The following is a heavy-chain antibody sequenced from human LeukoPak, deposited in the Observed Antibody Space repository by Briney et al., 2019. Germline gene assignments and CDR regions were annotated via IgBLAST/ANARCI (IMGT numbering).Heavy chain of an antibody. CDR3: ARDLNAGIGPMVGPVLDY. Sequence: GGSLRLSCAASGFTFSSYAMHWVRQAPGKGLEYVSAISSNGGNTYYANSVKGRFTVSRDNSKNTLYLQMNSLRAEDTAVYYCARDLNAGIGPMVGPVLDYWGQGTLVTVSS. D-gene: IGHD3-10*01. J-gene: IGHJ4*02. CDR1: GFTFSSYA. V-gene: IGHV3-64*01. CDR2: ISSNGGNT.